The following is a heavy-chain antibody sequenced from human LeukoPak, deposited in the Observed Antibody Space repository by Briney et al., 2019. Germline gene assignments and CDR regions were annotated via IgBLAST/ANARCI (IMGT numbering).Heavy chain of an antibody. CDR2: ISGSGGST. Sequence: GGSLRLSCAASGFTFSTFAMHWVRQAPGKGLEWVSGISGSGGSTYYAESVKGRFTISRDSSKNTLYLQMNSLRADDTAVYYCAKDQRPGRRGRDAFDIWGQGTMVTVSS. D-gene: IGHD6-6*01. CDR3: AKDQRPGRRGRDAFDI. J-gene: IGHJ3*02. CDR1: GFTFSTFA. V-gene: IGHV3-23*01.